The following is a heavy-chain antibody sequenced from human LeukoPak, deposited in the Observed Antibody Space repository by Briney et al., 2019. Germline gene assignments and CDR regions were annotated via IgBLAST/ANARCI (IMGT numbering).Heavy chain of an antibody. CDR3: ARVRRYCSGGSCYSSTFDY. CDR2: INHSGST. Sequence: SETLSLTCAVYGGSFSGYYWSWIRQPPGKGLEWIGEINHSGSTNYNPSLKSRVTISVDTSKNQFSLKLGSVTAADTAVYYCARVRRYCSGGSCYSSTFDYWGQGTLVTVSS. CDR1: GGSFSGYY. V-gene: IGHV4-34*01. J-gene: IGHJ4*02. D-gene: IGHD2-15*01.